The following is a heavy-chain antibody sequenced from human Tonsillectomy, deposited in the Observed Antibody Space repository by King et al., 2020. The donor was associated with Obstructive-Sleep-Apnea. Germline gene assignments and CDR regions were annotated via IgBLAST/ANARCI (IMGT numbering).Heavy chain of an antibody. V-gene: IGHV4-61*01. CDR3: ARGKSSGWYDH. CDR1: CGSVSSGSYY. Sequence: QLQESGPGLVKPSETLSLTCTVSCGSVSSGSYYWSWIRQPPGKGLEWIGYIYYSGSTNYNPSLKSRVTISVDTSKNQFSLKLSSVTAADTAVYYCARGKSSGWYDHWGQGTLVTVSS. CDR2: IYYSGST. J-gene: IGHJ5*02. D-gene: IGHD6-19*01.